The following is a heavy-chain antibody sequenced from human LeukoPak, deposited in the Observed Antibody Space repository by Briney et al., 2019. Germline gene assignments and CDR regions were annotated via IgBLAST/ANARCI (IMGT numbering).Heavy chain of an antibody. CDR1: GGSISSSSYY. Sequence: PSETLSLTCTVSGGSISSSSYYWGWIRQPPGKGLEWIGSIYYSGSTYYNPSLKSRVTISVDTSKNQFSLKLSSVTAADTAVYYCARDLGPSYYYMDVWGKGTTVTVSS. J-gene: IGHJ6*03. CDR3: ARDLGPSYYYMDV. V-gene: IGHV4-39*07. CDR2: IYYSGST.